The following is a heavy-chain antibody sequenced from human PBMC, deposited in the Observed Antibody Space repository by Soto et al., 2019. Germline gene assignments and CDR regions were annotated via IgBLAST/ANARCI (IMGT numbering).Heavy chain of an antibody. CDR3: VSRHLELCCNARCSAPYDC. D-gene: IGHD2-2*01. CDR2: IKQDGTEK. CDR1: GFSFSTYW. Sequence: EVQLVESGGGLVQPGGSLRLSCVVSGFSFSTYWMSWVRQAPGKGLEWVATIKQDGTEKYYVDSVKGRFIISRDNTKKSLYLQMNSLRAADTAVYYCVSRHLELCCNARCSAPYDCRGEGTLVTVST. V-gene: IGHV3-7*05. J-gene: IGHJ4*02.